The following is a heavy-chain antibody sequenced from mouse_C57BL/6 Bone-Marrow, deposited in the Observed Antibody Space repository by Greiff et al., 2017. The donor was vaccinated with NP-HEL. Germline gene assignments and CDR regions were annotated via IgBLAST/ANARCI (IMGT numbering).Heavy chain of an antibody. D-gene: IGHD2-4*01. CDR3: VSHYDYDDGAMDY. J-gene: IGHJ4*01. Sequence: EVMLVESGGGLVQPKGSLKLSCAASGFSFNTYAMNWVRQAPGKGLEWVARIRSKSNNYATYYADSVKDRFTISRDDSESMLYLQMNNLKTEDTAMYYCVSHYDYDDGAMDYWGQGTSVTVSS. CDR2: IRSKSNNYAT. V-gene: IGHV10-1*01. CDR1: GFSFNTYA.